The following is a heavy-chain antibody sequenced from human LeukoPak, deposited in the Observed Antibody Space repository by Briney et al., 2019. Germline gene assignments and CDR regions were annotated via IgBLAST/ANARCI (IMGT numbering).Heavy chain of an antibody. CDR1: GGSISSDY. CDR2: INHSGST. CDR3: ARGQTQDY. J-gene: IGHJ4*02. Sequence: SQTLSLTCTVSGGSISSDYWSWIRQPPGKGLEWIGEINHSGSTNYNPSLKSRVTISVDTSKNQFSLKLSSVTAADTAVYYCARGQTQDYWGQGTLVTVSS. V-gene: IGHV4-34*01.